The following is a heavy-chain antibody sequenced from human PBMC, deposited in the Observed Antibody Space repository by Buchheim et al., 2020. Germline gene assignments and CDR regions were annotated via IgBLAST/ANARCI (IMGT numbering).Heavy chain of an antibody. D-gene: IGHD6-13*01. CDR3: ARHDVSLGQLADY. CDR2: IHPADSDT. CDR1: GYTFTNYW. Sequence: EVQLVQSGAEVKEPGESLKISCKGSGYTFTNYWIGWVRQMPGKGLEWMGIIHPADSDTRYSPSFQGQVTISADRSISTAYLQWSSLKASDIAMYYCARHDVSLGQLADYWGQGT. V-gene: IGHV5-51*01. J-gene: IGHJ4*02.